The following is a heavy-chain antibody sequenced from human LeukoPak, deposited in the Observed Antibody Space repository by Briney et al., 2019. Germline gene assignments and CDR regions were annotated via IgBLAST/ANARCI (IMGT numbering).Heavy chain of an antibody. CDR2: IIPIFGTA. D-gene: IGHD2-21*02. CDR1: GYTFTGYY. J-gene: IGHJ4*02. V-gene: IGHV1-69*13. CDR3: ARGVLGGDSRYYFDY. Sequence: ASVKVSCKASGYTFTGYYMHWVRQAPGQGLEWMGGIIPIFGTANYAQKFQGRVTITADESTSTAYMELSSLRSEDTAVYYCARGVLGGDSRYYFDYWGQGTLVTVSS.